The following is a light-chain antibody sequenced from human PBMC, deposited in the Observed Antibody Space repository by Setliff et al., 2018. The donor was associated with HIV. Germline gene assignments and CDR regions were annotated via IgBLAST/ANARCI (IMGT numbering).Light chain of an antibody. CDR2: DVS. V-gene: IGLV2-14*03. Sequence: QSALAQPASVSGSPGQSITISCTGTSSDVGGYNHVSWYQQHPDKAPKLMIYDVSSRPSGVSNRFSGSKSANTASLTISGLQAEDEADYYCSSFTSSSTYGSYTSSSTYVFGIGTKVTV. CDR1: SSDVGGYNH. CDR3: SSFTSSSTYGSYTSSSTYV. J-gene: IGLJ1*01.